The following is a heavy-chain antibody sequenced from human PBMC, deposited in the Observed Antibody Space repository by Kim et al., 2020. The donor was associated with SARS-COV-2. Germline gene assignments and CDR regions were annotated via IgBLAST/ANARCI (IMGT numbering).Heavy chain of an antibody. Sequence: SETLSLTCAVYGGSFSGYYWTWIRQPPGEGLEWIGEINHSGTTYYTPSLKSRVTISVDTSKNQFSLKLSSVTAADTAVYYCARGLAGGYDQKVYFDYWG. V-gene: IGHV4-34*01. D-gene: IGHD5-12*01. CDR3: ARGLAGGYDQKVYFDY. CDR1: GGSFSGYY. J-gene: IGHJ4*01. CDR2: INHSGTT.